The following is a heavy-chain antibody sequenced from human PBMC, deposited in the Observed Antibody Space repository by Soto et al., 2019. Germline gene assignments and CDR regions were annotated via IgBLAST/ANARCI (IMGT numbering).Heavy chain of an antibody. V-gene: IGHV3-53*01. D-gene: IGHD3-10*01. J-gene: IGHJ4*02. CDR3: ARVGLETSGSFDY. Sequence: GGSLRLSCAASGFTVSSNYMSWVRQAPGKGLEWVSVIYSGGSTYYADSVKGRFTISRDNSKNTPYLQMNSLRAEDTAVYYCARVGLETSGSFDYWGQGTLVTVSS. CDR2: IYSGGST. CDR1: GFTVSSNY.